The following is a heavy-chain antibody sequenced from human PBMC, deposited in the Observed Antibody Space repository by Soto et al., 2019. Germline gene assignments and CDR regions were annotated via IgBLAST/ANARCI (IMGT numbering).Heavy chain of an antibody. CDR3: ARDLHTDYDFWSGYHDVYYYYGMDV. V-gene: IGHV6-1*01. J-gene: IGHJ6*02. CDR1: GDSVSSNSAA. Sequence: SLTCAISGDSVSSNSAAWNWIRQSPSRGLEWLGRTYYRSKWYNDYAVSVKSRITINPDTSKNQFSLQLNSVTPEDTAVYYCARDLHTDYDFWSGYHDVYYYYGMDVWGQGTTVTVSS. CDR2: TYYRSKWYN. D-gene: IGHD3-3*01.